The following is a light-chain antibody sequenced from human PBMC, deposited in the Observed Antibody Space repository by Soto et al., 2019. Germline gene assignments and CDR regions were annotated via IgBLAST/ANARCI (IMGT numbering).Light chain of an antibody. CDR2: GAS. V-gene: IGKV3-15*01. J-gene: IGKJ2*01. CDR3: QQYNNWPPGT. CDR1: QSVSSN. Sequence: EIVMTQSPATLSVSPGERATLSCSASQSVSSNLAWYQQKPGQAPRLLIYGASTRATGIPARFSGSGSGTEFTLTISSLQSEDLSVYYCQQYNNWPPGTFGQGTKLEIK.